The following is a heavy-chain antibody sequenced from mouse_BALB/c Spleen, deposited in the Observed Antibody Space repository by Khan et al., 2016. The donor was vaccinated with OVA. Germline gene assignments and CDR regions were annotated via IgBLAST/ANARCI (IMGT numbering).Heavy chain of an antibody. V-gene: IGHV1-4*01. J-gene: IGHJ4*01. CDR1: GYTFPSNT. CDR3: ARRTTGYAMDY. Sequence: VKLLESGAELARPGASVKMSCKASGYTFPSNTMHWVKQRPGQGLEWIGYINPRSDYTIYNQKFKDKATLTADISSTTAYMQLSSLTSDDSAVYYCARRTTGYAMDYWGQGTSVTVSS. D-gene: IGHD2-14*01. CDR2: INPRSDYT.